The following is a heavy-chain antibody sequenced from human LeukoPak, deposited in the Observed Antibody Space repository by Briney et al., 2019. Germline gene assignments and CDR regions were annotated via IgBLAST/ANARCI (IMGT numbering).Heavy chain of an antibody. CDR3: ARAQRAAAGTD. J-gene: IGHJ1*01. Sequence: CVSYISSSSSTIYYADSVKGRFTISRDNAKNSLYLQMNSLRAEDTAVYYCARAQRAAAGTDWGQGTLVTVSS. D-gene: IGHD6-13*01. CDR2: ISSSSSTI. V-gene: IGHV3-48*01.